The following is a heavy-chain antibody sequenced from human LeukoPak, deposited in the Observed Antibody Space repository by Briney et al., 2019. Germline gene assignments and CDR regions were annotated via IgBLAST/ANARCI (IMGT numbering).Heavy chain of an antibody. CDR3: ARYEPDLFAFDI. J-gene: IGHJ3*02. D-gene: IGHD1-14*01. CDR2: IYPGDSDT. V-gene: IGHV5-51*01. CDR1: GYSFTSYW. Sequence: GESLKISCKGSGYSFTSYWIGWVRQMRGKGLEWMGIIYPGDSDTSYSPSFQGQVTISADKSISTGYLQCCSLKASDTAMYYCARYEPDLFAFDIWGQGTMVTVSS.